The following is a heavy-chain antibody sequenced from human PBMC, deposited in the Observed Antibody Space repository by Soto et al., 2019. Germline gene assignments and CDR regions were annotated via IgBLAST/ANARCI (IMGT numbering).Heavy chain of an antibody. J-gene: IGHJ4*02. D-gene: IGHD6-6*01. CDR3: AKDRSIAARSLDY. CDR2: ISYDGSNK. CDR1: GFTFSSCG. V-gene: IGHV3-30*18. Sequence: QVQLVESGGGVVQPGRSLRLSCAASGFTFSSCGMHWVRQAPGKGLEWMAIISYDGSNKYYADSVKGRFTISRDNSKNTLYLQMNSLRAEDTAVYYCAKDRSIAARSLDYWGQGTLVTVSS.